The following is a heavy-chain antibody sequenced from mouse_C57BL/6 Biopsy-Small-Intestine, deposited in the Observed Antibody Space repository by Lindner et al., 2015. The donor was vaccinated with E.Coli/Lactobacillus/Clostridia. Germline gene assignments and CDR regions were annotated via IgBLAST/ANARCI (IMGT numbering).Heavy chain of an antibody. D-gene: IGHD3-3*01. J-gene: IGHJ2*01. CDR3: ARGTRLDF. Sequence: VQLQESGPALVKPGASVNISCKTSGYAFSSSWMNWVKQRPGKGLEWIGRIYPGDGDPNYNGNLKDKATLTADKSSSTAYMQLSSLTSEDSAVYFCARGTRLDFWGQGTTLTVSS. CDR1: GYAFSSSW. CDR2: IYPGDGDP. V-gene: IGHV1-82*01.